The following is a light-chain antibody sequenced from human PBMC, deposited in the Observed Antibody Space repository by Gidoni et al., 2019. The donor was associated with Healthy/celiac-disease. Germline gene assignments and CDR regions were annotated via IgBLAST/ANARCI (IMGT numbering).Light chain of an antibody. Sequence: EIGLSQSQGTLSLSPGERATLSCRASQSVSSSYLAWYQQNPGQAPRLLIYGASSRATGIPDRFSGSGSGTDFTLTISRLEPEDFAVYYCQQYGSSPLTFGEGTKVEIK. CDR2: GAS. CDR1: QSVSSSY. V-gene: IGKV3-20*01. J-gene: IGKJ4*01. CDR3: QQYGSSPLT.